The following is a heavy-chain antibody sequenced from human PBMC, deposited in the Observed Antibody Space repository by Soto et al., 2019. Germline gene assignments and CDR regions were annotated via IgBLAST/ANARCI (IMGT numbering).Heavy chain of an antibody. V-gene: IGHV3-21*06. J-gene: IGHJ4*02. CDR1: GFTFTRYS. Sequence: GGSLRLSCAASGFTFTRYSMNWVRQAPGKGLEWVSSISSTTNYIYYGDSMKGRFTISRDNAKNSLYLEMNSLRAEDTAVYYCARESEDLTSTFDYWGQGTLVTVSP. CDR3: ARESEDLTSTFDY. CDR2: ISSTTNYI.